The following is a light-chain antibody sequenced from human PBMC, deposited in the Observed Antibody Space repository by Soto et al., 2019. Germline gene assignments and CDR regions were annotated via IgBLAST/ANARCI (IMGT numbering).Light chain of an antibody. CDR2: KAS. Sequence: DIQMTQSPSTLSASVEDRVTITCRASQSISGRLAWFQQKPGKAPKVVIYKASSLEFGVPSRFSGSGSGTEFTLTINSLEPDDFATYYCQQYDTYPATFGQGTKVEIK. V-gene: IGKV1-5*03. CDR3: QQYDTYPAT. J-gene: IGKJ1*01. CDR1: QSISGR.